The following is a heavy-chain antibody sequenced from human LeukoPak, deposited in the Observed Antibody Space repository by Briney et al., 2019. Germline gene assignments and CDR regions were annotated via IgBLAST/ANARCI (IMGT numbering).Heavy chain of an antibody. CDR3: ATRLRLRFLEWLR. Sequence: GGSLRLSCAASGFTFSNYVMSWVRQTPGKGLEWVSAISGSGGSTYYADSVKGRFTISRDNSKNTLSLQMNSLRADDTAVYYCATRLRLRFLEWLRWGQGTLVTVSS. CDR1: GFTFSNYV. V-gene: IGHV3-23*01. CDR2: ISGSGGST. J-gene: IGHJ4*02. D-gene: IGHD3-3*01.